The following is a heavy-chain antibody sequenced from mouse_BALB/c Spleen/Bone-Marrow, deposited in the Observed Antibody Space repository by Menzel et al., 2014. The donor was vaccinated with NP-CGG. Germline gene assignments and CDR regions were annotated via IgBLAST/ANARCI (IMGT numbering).Heavy chain of an antibody. CDR3: TRSGNYLFAY. J-gene: IGHJ3*01. CDR1: GYTFXNYY. V-gene: IGHV1S81*02. D-gene: IGHD2-1*01. Sequence: QVQLQQSGAELVKPGASVRLSCKASGYTFXNYYMYWVKQRPGQGLEWIGEINPSNGGTNFNEKFKSKATLTVDKSSNTTYMQLSSLTSEDSAVYYCTRSGNYLFAYWGQGTLVTVSA. CDR2: INPSNGGT.